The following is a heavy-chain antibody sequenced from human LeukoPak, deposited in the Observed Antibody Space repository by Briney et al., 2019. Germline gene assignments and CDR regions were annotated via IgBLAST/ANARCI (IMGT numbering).Heavy chain of an antibody. J-gene: IGHJ6*02. CDR2: ISGSGDIT. Sequence: PGGSLRLSCAASGFTFSSYAMSCVRQAPGKGLECVSGISGSGDITDYADSVKGRFTISRDNSKNTLYLQMNSLRAEDTAVYYCAKPLEGLYTEQYYYGMDVWGQGTTVTVSS. CDR1: GFTFSSYA. CDR3: AKPLEGLYTEQYYYGMDV. V-gene: IGHV3-23*01. D-gene: IGHD1-1*01.